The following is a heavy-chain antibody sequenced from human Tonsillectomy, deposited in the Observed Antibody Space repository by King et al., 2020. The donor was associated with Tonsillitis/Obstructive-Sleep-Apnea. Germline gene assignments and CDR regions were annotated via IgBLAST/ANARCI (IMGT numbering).Heavy chain of an antibody. CDR3: ARGSSSTFNFDY. V-gene: IGHV3-48*03. CDR1: GFTFSSYE. D-gene: IGHD6-13*01. CDR2: ISSSGRTI. J-gene: IGHJ4*02. Sequence: VQLVQSGGGLVQPGGSLRLSCAASGFTFSSYEMNWVRQAPGKGLEWVSHISSSGRTIYYAGSVKGRFTISRDNAKNSLFLQMNSLRAEDTAVYYCARGSSSTFNFDYWGQGTLVTVSS.